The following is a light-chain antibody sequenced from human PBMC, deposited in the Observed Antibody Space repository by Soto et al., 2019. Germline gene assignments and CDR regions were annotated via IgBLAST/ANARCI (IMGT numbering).Light chain of an antibody. V-gene: IGKV2-28*01. CDR3: MQALQTPRT. Sequence: DIVMTQSPLSLPVTPGEPASISCRSSQSLLHSNGYNYLDWYLQKPGQSPQLLIYLGSNRASGVPDRFSGSGSGTHFTLKISRVEAEDVGVYYGMQALQTPRTFGQGTKLEIK. J-gene: IGKJ2*01. CDR2: LGS. CDR1: QSLLHSNGYNY.